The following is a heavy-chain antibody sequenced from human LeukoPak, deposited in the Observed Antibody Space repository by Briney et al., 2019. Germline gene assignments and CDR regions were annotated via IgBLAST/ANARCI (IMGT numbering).Heavy chain of an antibody. CDR1: VFTFDDYA. V-gene: IGHV3-9*01. D-gene: IGHD3-10*01. J-gene: IGHJ4*02. CDR3: ANDKGSATGGPFDY. Sequence: PGGSLRLSPAASVFTFDDYAMHWVRQAPGKGLECVSGICWKSGRIGYADSVKGRFTISRDNAKSSLYLQMNSLRAEDTALYYCANDKGSATGGPFDYWGQGTVVTVSS. CDR2: ICWKSGRI.